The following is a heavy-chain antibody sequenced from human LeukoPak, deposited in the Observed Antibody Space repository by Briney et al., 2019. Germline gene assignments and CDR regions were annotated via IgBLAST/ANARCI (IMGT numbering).Heavy chain of an antibody. CDR1: GGSISSYY. V-gene: IGHV4-59*01. Sequence: SETLSLTCTVSGGSISSYYWSWIRQPPGKGLEWIGDIYYSGSTNYNPSLKSRVTISVDTSKNQFSLKLSSVAAADTAVYYWARGGAVDPFDYWGQGTLVTVSS. J-gene: IGHJ4*02. CDR3: ARGGAVDPFDY. D-gene: IGHD6-19*01. CDR2: IYYSGST.